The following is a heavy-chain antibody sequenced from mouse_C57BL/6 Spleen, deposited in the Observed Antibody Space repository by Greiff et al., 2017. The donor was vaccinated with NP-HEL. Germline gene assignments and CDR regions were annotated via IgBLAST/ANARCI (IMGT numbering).Heavy chain of an antibody. D-gene: IGHD3-2*02. Sequence: EVQLQQSGPELVKPGASVKISCKASGYTFTDYYMNWVKQSHGKSLEWIGDINPNNGGTSYNQKFKGKATLTVDKSSSTAYMELRSLTSEDSAVYYCARSGDWTYYFDYWGQGTTLTVSS. CDR2: INPNNGGT. J-gene: IGHJ2*01. CDR1: GYTFTDYY. V-gene: IGHV1-26*01. CDR3: ARSGDWTYYFDY.